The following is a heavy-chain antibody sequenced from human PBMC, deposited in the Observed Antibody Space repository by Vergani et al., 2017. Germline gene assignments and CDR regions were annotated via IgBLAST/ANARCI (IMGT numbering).Heavy chain of an antibody. CDR1: GYTFTSYA. V-gene: IGHV1-3*01. CDR2: FNAGNGNT. D-gene: IGHD1-26*01. Sequence: QVQLVQSGAEVKKPGASVKVSCKASGYTFTSYAMHWVRQAPGQRLEGMGWFNAGNGNTKYSQKFQGRVPITADESTSTAYMELSSLRSEDTAVYYCASGYSGSYLDALGNAFDIWGQGTMVTVSS. J-gene: IGHJ3*02. CDR3: ASGYSGSYLDALGNAFDI.